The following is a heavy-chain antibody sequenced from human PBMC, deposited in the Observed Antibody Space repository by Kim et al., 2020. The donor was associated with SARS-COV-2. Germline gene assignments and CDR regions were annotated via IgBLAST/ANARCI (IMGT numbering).Heavy chain of an antibody. CDR2: INHSGST. CDR3: ARVGSTSCYSP. CDR1: GGSFSGYY. J-gene: IGHJ5*02. Sequence: SETLSLTCAVYGGSFSGYYWSWIRQPPGKGLEWIGEINHSGSTNYNPSLKSRVTISVDTSKNQFSLKLSSVTAADTAVYYCARVGSTSCYSPWGQGTLVTVSS. V-gene: IGHV4-34*01. D-gene: IGHD2-2*01.